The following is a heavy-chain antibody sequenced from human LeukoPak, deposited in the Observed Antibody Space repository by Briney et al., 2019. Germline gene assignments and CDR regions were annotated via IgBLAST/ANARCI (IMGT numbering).Heavy chain of an antibody. V-gene: IGHV3-21*04. CDR3: ARDLRGPKLLWFGLGGNWFDP. CDR1: GFTFSSYS. D-gene: IGHD3-10*01. J-gene: IGHJ5*02. Sequence: GGSLRLSGAASGFTFSSYSMNWVRQAPGKGLEWVSSISSSSSYIYYADSVKGRFTISRDNAKNSLYLQMNSLRAEDTAVYYCARDLRGPKLLWFGLGGNWFDPWGQGTLVTVSS. CDR2: ISSSSSYI.